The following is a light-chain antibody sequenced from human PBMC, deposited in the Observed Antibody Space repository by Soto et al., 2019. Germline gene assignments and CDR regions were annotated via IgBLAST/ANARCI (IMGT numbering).Light chain of an antibody. CDR2: DAS. Sequence: AIQLTQSPSSLSASVGDRVTITCRASQGISSALAWYQQKPGKAPKLLIYDASSLESGVPSRFSGSGSETDFTLPISSLQPEDFATYYCQQFNSKWTFGQGTNVEIK. CDR3: QQFNSKWT. V-gene: IGKV1-13*02. CDR1: QGISSA. J-gene: IGKJ1*01.